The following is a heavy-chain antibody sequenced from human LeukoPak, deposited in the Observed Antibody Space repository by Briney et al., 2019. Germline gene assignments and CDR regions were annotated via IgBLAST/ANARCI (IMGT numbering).Heavy chain of an antibody. Sequence: GGSLRLSCAASGFTFSSYGMSWVRQAPGKGLEWVSAISGSGGSTYYADSVKGRFTIPRDNSKNTLYLQMNSLRAEDTAVYYCANDPPLSPNADYSYMDVWGKGTTVTISS. V-gene: IGHV3-23*01. CDR3: ANDPPLSPNADYSYMDV. CDR2: ISGSGGST. J-gene: IGHJ6*03. CDR1: GFTFSSYG.